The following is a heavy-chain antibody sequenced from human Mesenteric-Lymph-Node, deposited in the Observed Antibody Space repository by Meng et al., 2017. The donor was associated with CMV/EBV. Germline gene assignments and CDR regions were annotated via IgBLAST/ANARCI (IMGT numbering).Heavy chain of an antibody. CDR3: ARGPEGYSFGYYYYNMDV. CDR2: ISGSGGAT. V-gene: IGHV3-23*01. J-gene: IGHJ6*02. D-gene: IGHD5-18*01. Sequence: GGSLRLSCAASGFTFSDYAMSWVRQAPGKGLEWVSSISGSGGATYNADSVKGRFTISRDNSKKTLYVQMNSLRADDTAVYYCARGPEGYSFGYYYYNMDVWGQGTTVTVSS. CDR1: GFTFSDYA.